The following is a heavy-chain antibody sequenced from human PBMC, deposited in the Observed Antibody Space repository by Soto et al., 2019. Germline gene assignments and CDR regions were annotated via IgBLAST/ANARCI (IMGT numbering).Heavy chain of an antibody. CDR2: ISGSGT. J-gene: IGHJ6*02. CDR3: AKDFSSGTYSYYYYGMDV. D-gene: IGHD1-26*01. CDR1: VFTFTNYA. V-gene: IGHV3-23*01. Sequence: GGSLRLSGAAPVFTFTNYAMSWVRQGPGKGLEWVSAISGSGTDFADSVKGRFTISRDNSKNTLYLQMNSLRAEDTAVYFCAKDFSSGTYSYYYYGMDVWGQGTTVTSP.